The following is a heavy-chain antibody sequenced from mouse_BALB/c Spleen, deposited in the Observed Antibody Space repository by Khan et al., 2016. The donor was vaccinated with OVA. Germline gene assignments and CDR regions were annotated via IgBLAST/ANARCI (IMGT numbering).Heavy chain of an antibody. CDR1: GFSLTSYG. CDR2: IWAGGST. J-gene: IGHJ4*01. V-gene: IGHV2-9*02. Sequence: VQLQESGPGLVAPSQSLSITCTVSGFSLTSYGVNWVRQPPGKGLEWLGVIWAGGSTNYNSALMSRLSISKDNSKSQVFLKMNSLQTDETAMYYCDRFDDPYYAMDYWGQGTSVPVSS. D-gene: IGHD2-3*01. CDR3: DRFDDPYYAMDY.